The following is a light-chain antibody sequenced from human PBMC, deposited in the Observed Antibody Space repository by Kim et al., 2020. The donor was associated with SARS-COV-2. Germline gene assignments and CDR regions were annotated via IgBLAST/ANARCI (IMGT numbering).Light chain of an antibody. CDR3: SSRDGSNNHGV. CDR1: SVRNYY. V-gene: IGLV3-19*01. CDR2: EGN. J-gene: IGLJ3*02. Sequence: GQTVSIASNGDSVRNYYVTWYQQKPGQAPWIMIYEGNNRPSGVPDRFSGSTSGNTASLTITGAQAEDEADYYCSSRDGSNNHGVFGGGTKLTVL.